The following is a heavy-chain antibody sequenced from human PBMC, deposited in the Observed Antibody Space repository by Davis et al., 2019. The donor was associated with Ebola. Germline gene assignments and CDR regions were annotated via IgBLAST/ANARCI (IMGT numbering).Heavy chain of an antibody. CDR1: GFSFSSTW. V-gene: IGHV3-74*01. Sequence: GESLKISCAASGFSFSSTWMHWVRQAPGKGLVWVSRIHSDGTSTIYTDSVKGRFTISRDNAKNTLYLQMNSLRAEDTAVYYCARGSGVSRAISGVVLFDYWGQGTLVTVSS. J-gene: IGHJ4*02. D-gene: IGHD3-3*01. CDR2: IHSDGTST. CDR3: ARGSGVSRAISGVVLFDY.